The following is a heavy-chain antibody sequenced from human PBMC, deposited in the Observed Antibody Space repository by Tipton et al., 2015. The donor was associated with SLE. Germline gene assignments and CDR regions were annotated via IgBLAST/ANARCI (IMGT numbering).Heavy chain of an antibody. CDR3: ARGDQVVATTYMDV. Sequence: TLSLTCAVSGGSISSSNWWSWVRQPPGKGLEWIGEIYHSGSTNYNPSLKSRVTISVDTSKNQFSLKLSSVTAADTAVYYCARGDQVVATTYMDVWGKGTTVTVSS. J-gene: IGHJ6*03. D-gene: IGHD5-12*01. CDR1: GGSISSSNW. CDR2: IYHSGST. V-gene: IGHV4-4*02.